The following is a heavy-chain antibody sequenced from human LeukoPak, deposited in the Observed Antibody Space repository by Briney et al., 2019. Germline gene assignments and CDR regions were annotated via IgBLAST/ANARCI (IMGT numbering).Heavy chain of an antibody. J-gene: IGHJ3*02. CDR3: ARRSEMATIDAFDI. CDR2: INPNSGGT. CDR1: GYTFTGYY. V-gene: IGHV1-2*04. D-gene: IGHD5-24*01. Sequence: ASVKVSCKASGYTFTGYYMHWVRQAPGQGLEWMGWINPNSGGTNYAQKFQGWVTMTRDTSISPAYMELSRLRSDDTAVYYCARRSEMATIDAFDIWGQGTMVTDSS.